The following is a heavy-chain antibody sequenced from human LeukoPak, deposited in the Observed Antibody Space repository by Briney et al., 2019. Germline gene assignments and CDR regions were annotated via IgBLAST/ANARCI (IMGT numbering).Heavy chain of an antibody. J-gene: IGHJ4*02. V-gene: IGHV1-46*01. Sequence: ASVMVSCKASGYTFTIYYMHWVRQAPGQGLEWMGIINPSGGSTSYAQKFQGRVTMTRDTSTSTVYMELSSLRSEDTAVYYCARRVPYDSGNYYNPLGYWGQGTLVTVSS. CDR2: INPSGGST. D-gene: IGHD3-10*01. CDR1: GYTFTIYY. CDR3: ARRVPYDSGNYYNPLGY.